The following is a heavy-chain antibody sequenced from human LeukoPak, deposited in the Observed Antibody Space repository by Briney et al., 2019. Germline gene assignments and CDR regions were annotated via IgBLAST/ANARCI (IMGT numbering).Heavy chain of an antibody. Sequence: GGSLRLSCGASGFTFSTYWMSWVRQAPGKGLEWVANIKHDGSQKYYVDSVKGRFTISRDNAKNSVYLQMNSLRAEDTALYYCVGAPSDSADSGRDYCGQGTLVTVSS. CDR1: GFTFSTYW. D-gene: IGHD4-17*01. J-gene: IGHJ4*02. CDR2: IKHDGSQK. CDR3: VGAPSDSADSGRDY. V-gene: IGHV3-7*05.